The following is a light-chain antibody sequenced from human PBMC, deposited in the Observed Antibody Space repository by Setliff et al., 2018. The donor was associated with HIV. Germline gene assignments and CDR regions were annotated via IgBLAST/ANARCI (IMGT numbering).Light chain of an antibody. CDR3: SSYTGSGTYV. CDR2: DVS. Sequence: QSALTQPRSVSGSPGQSVTFSCTGTSSDVGGYDYVSWYQHHPGKAPKLMIYDVSNRPSGVSIRFSAPKSGSTASLTISGLQPEDEADYYCSSYTGSGTYVFGAGTKVTVL. J-gene: IGLJ1*01. CDR1: SSDVGGYDY. V-gene: IGLV2-11*01.